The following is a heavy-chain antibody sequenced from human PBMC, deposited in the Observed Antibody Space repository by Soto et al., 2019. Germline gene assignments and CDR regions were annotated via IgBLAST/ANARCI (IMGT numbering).Heavy chain of an antibody. D-gene: IGHD7-27*01. J-gene: IGHJ5*02. CDR2: IYYSGSA. CDR3: ARGVLANWGPENWFDP. V-gene: IGHV4-31*03. CDR1: GASISRGAYY. Sequence: SETLPLTCSVSGASISRGAYYWSWIRQHPGKGLEWIGNIYYSGSAYYNPSLKSRVAISVDTSQNQFSLRLSSVTAADTAVYYCARGVLANWGPENWFDPWGQGTLVTVSS.